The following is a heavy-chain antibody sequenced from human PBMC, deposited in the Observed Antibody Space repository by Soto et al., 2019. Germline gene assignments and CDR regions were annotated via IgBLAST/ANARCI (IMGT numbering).Heavy chain of an antibody. D-gene: IGHD6-19*01. Sequence: QVQLVQSGAEVKPPGASVKVSCKASQYTFTRYYMHWMRQAPGQGLEWMGIINPSGGSTSYAQKFQGRVTMTRDTSTTTVYRELSSLRSEDTAVYYCARESIAVAGTLYYYYYGMDVWGQGTTVTVSS. V-gene: IGHV1-46*01. CDR2: INPSGGST. CDR1: QYTFTRYY. J-gene: IGHJ6*02. CDR3: ARESIAVAGTLYYYYYGMDV.